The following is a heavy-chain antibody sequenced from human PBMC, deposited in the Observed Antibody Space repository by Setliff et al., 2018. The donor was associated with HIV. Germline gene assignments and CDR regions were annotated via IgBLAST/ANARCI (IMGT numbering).Heavy chain of an antibody. Sequence: EGSLRLSCAASGFTFSNYAMGWVRQGPGKGLEWVSTVGAVGSPTHYAESVRGRLTISKDNSKSTLSLQMNSLREEDTAVYFCAKVFAFGIDGFDIWGQGTMVTVSS. CDR1: GFTFSNYA. CDR2: VGAVGSPT. D-gene: IGHD3-10*01. J-gene: IGHJ3*02. V-gene: IGHV3-23*01. CDR3: AKVFAFGIDGFDI.